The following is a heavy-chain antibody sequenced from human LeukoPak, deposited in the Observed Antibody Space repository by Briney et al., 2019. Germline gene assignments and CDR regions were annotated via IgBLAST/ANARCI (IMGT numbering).Heavy chain of an antibody. CDR3: APTYQTTVTTY. D-gene: IGHD4-17*01. CDR1: GFTFSSYA. CDR2: ISYDGSNK. Sequence: GRSLRLSCAASGFTFSSYAMHWVRQAPGKGLEWVAVISYDGSNKYYADSVKGRFTISRDNSKNTPYLQMNSLRAEDTAVYYCAPTYQTTVTTYWGQGALVTVSS. J-gene: IGHJ4*02. V-gene: IGHV3-30-3*01.